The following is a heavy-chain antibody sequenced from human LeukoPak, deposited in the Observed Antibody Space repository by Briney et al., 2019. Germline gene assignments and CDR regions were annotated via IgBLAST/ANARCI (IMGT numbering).Heavy chain of an antibody. D-gene: IGHD6-19*01. CDR2: INPNSGGT. CDR1: GGTFSSYA. Sequence: SVKVSCKASGGTFSSYAISWVRQAPGQGLEWMGWINPNSGGTNYAQKFQGRVTITADKSTSTAYMELSSLRSEDTAVYYCARAEEQWLPIDYWGQGTLVTVSS. V-gene: IGHV1-69*04. J-gene: IGHJ4*02. CDR3: ARAEEQWLPIDY.